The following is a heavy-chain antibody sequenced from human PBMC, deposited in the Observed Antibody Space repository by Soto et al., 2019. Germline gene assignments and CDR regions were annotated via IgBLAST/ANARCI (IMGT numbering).Heavy chain of an antibody. CDR2: ISTYSGDT. D-gene: IGHD5-12*01. V-gene: IGHV1-18*01. Sequence: QVHLVQSGVEVKTPGASVKVSCQASGYTFFTYAISWVRQAPGQGLEWMGWISTYSGDTKYAQQFQGRVTMTTDTSTAPAYLELRSLSADDTAVYYCARHHGPTTSENWFDPWGQGTLVTVSS. J-gene: IGHJ5*02. CDR1: GYTFFTYA. CDR3: ARHHGPTTSENWFDP.